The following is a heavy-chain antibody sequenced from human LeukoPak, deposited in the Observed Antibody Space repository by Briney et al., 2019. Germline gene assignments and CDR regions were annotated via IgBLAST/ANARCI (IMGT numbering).Heavy chain of an antibody. Sequence: SETLSLTCAVYGGSFSGYYWSWIRQPPGKGLEWIGEIIHSGSTDYHPSLKSRATISVDTSKNQFSLKLSSVTAADTAVYYCARGRRGASSSWGDSYWGQGTLVTGSS. CDR1: GGSFSGYY. J-gene: IGHJ4*02. CDR2: IIHSGST. V-gene: IGHV4-34*01. D-gene: IGHD6-13*01. CDR3: ARGRRGASSSWGDSY.